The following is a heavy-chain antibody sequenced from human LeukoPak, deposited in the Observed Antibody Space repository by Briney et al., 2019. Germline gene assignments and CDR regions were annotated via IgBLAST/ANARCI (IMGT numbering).Heavy chain of an antibody. CDR1: GGSISSYY. CDR2: IYYSGST. D-gene: IGHD3-10*01. J-gene: IGHJ4*02. CDR3: ARAVSGSFPAGFDY. V-gene: IGHV4-59*01. Sequence: SETLSLTCTVSGGSISSYYWSWIRQPPEKGLEWIGYIYYSGSTNYNPSLKSRVTISVDTSKNQFSLKLSSVTAADTAVYYCARAVSGSFPAGFDYWGQGTLVTVSS.